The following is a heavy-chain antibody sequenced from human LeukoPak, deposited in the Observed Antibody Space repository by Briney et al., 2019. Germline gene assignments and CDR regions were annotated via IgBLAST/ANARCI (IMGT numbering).Heavy chain of an antibody. Sequence: GGSLRLSCVASGFTFRSYYMSWVRQAPGKGLEWVAKVNENGREIYYADSVKGRFTISRDNAKNSVYLQMKNLRAEDTAVYYCAKDEVGGHFEYWGQGISVIVSS. CDR1: GFTFRSYY. CDR3: AKDEVGGHFEY. V-gene: IGHV3-7*01. CDR2: VNENGREI. J-gene: IGHJ4*02.